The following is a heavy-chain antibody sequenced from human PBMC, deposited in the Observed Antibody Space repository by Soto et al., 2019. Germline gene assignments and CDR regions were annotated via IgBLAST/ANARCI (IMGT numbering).Heavy chain of an antibody. J-gene: IGHJ4*02. V-gene: IGHV3-7*01. D-gene: IGHD1-1*01. CDR3: GRTGDDHHDFLDY. Sequence: EVHLEESGGGLVQPGGSLRLSCAASGFTFSSYWMNWVRQAPGKGLEWVANINEDGNEYNDMESVRGRFTISRDNAKNALFLQMDSLRVEDTAVYYCGRTGDDHHDFLDYWGQGTLVSVSS. CDR1: GFTFSSYW. CDR2: INEDGNEY.